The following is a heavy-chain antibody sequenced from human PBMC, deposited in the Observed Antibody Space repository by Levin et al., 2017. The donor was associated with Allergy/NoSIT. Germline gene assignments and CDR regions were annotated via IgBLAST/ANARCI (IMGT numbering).Heavy chain of an antibody. D-gene: IGHD5-18*01. J-gene: IGHJ4*02. V-gene: IGHV4-30-2*01. CDR1: GGSISSGGYS. Sequence: SETLSLTCAVSGGSISSGGYSWSWIRQPPGTGLEWIGNIYLSGSTNDNPSLKSRVTMSVDRSKNQFSLKLSYVTAADTAVYYCARVAGCSYGYCFDYWGPGTLVTVSS. CDR2: IYLSGST. CDR3: ARVAGCSYGYCFDY.